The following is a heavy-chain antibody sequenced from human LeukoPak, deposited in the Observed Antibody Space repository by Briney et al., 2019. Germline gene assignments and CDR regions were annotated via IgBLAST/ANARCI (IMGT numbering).Heavy chain of an antibody. J-gene: IGHJ4*02. D-gene: IGHD5-24*01. Sequence: GGSLRLSCAASGFTFSSYSMNWVRQAPGKGLEWVSSISSSSSYIYYADSVKGRFTISRENSKNTLYLRMNSLRDEDTAVYYCTKGDEGFDYWGQGTLVTVSS. CDR2: ISSSSSYI. CDR3: TKGDEGFDY. V-gene: IGHV3-21*04. CDR1: GFTFSSYS.